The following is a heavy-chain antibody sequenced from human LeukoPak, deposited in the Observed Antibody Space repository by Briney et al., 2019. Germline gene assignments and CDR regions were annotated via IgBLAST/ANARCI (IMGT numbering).Heavy chain of an antibody. Sequence: GGSLRLSCAASGFTFSSYAMSWVRQAPGKGLEYVSAISSNGGSTYYANSVKGRFTISRDNSKNTLYLQMGSLRAEDMAVYYCATVGAKNYWGQGTLVTVSS. V-gene: IGHV3-64*01. CDR3: ATVGAKNY. D-gene: IGHD1-26*01. CDR2: ISSNGGST. J-gene: IGHJ4*02. CDR1: GFTFSSYA.